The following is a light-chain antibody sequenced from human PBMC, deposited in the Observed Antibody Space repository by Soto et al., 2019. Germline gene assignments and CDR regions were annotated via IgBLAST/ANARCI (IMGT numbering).Light chain of an antibody. Sequence: DIQMTQSPSTLSASVGDRVTITCRASQSISSWLAWYQQKPWKAPKLLIYDASSLESGVPSRFSGSGSGTEFTLTISSLQPDDFATYYCQQYNSYSAWTFGQGTKVDIK. V-gene: IGKV1-5*01. CDR3: QQYNSYSAWT. CDR2: DAS. J-gene: IGKJ1*01. CDR1: QSISSW.